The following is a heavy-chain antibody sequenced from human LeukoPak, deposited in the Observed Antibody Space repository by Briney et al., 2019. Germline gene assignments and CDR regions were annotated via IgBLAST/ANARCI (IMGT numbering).Heavy chain of an antibody. CDR2: IIPIYGTT. CDR1: GGTFSNYA. D-gene: IGHD3-3*01. Sequence: EASAKVSCKASGGTFSNYAINWVRQAPGQGLEWLGGIIPIYGTTNYGQTFQGRVTITADESTTTAYMELSSLRSEDTALYYCATPHKYYDVWRGYCPFDNWGQGTLVTVSS. CDR3: ATPHKYYDVWRGYCPFDN. V-gene: IGHV1-69*13. J-gene: IGHJ4*02.